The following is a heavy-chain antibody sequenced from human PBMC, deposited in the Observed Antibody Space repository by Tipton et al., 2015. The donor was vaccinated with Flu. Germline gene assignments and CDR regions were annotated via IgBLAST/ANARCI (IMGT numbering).Heavy chain of an antibody. Sequence: TLSLTCTVSGASLSGGGYYWSWTRQYPGKGLEWIGHILGNGNTFYKPSLKSRFTLSLDTSKTQFSLNVTSVTAADTAVYYCATLAITALYDFDYWGQGTLATVSS. CDR3: ATLAITALYDFDY. CDR2: ILGNGNT. J-gene: IGHJ4*02. V-gene: IGHV4-31*03. CDR1: GASLSGGGYY. D-gene: IGHD1-20*01.